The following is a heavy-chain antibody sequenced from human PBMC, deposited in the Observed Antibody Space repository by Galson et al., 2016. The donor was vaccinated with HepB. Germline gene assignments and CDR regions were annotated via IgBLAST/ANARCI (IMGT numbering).Heavy chain of an antibody. J-gene: IGHJ6*04. CDR3: VQGSTAPAV. CDR2: ISRSGDST. CDR1: GFTFNSYG. V-gene: IGHV3-23*01. D-gene: IGHD1-26*01. Sequence: SLRLSCAASGFTFNSYGMTWVRQAPGKGLEVVSSISRSGDSTDYADSVKGRFTISRDNSKNTLSLQMNSLSAEDTAVYYCVQGSTAPAVWGKGTTVTVSS.